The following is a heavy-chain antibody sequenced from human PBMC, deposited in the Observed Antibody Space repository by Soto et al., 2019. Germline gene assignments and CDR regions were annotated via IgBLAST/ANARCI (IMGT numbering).Heavy chain of an antibody. CDR1: GSTFNNFA. CDR3: ARAIKRWEVNYYFDF. CDR2: IVVDSNTA. D-gene: IGHD1-26*01. J-gene: IGHJ4*02. Sequence: QVVLLQSGAEVKEPGSSVRVSCQVSGSTFNNFAFSWVRQAPGHGPEWMGGIVVDSNTAEYSQRFQDRVTITADTSTDTLYMELGSLAFEDTAVYYCARAIKRWEVNYYFDFWGQGTLVTVSS. V-gene: IGHV1-69*06.